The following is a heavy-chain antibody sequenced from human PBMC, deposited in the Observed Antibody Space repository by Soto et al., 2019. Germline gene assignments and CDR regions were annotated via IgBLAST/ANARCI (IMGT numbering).Heavy chain of an antibody. CDR2: IIPILGIA. CDR1: GGTFSSYT. V-gene: IGHV1-69*02. CDR3: ARAEYCSSTSCYGDAFDI. D-gene: IGHD2-2*01. Sequence: QVQLVQSRAEVKKPGSSVKVSCKASGGTFSSYTISWVRQAPGQGLEWMGRIIPILGIANYAQKFQGRVTITADKSTSTAYMELSSLRSEDTAVYYCARAEYCSSTSCYGDAFDIWGQGTMVTVSS. J-gene: IGHJ3*02.